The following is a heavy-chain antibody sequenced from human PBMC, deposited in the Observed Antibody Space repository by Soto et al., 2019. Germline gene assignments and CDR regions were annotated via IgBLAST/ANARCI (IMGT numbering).Heavy chain of an antibody. CDR1: GGSFSGYY. CDR3: AGPRVGATTRTFDY. Sequence: PSETLSLTCAVYGGSFSGYYWSWIRQPPGKGLEWIGEINHSGSTNYNPSLKSRVTISVDTSKNQFSLKLSSVTAADTAVYYCAGPRVGATTRTFDYWGQGTLVTVS. D-gene: IGHD1-26*01. V-gene: IGHV4-34*01. CDR2: INHSGST. J-gene: IGHJ4*02.